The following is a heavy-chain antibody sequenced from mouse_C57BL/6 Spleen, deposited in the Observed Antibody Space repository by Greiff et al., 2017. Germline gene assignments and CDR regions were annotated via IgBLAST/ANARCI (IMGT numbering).Heavy chain of an antibody. CDR1: GYTFTSYG. V-gene: IGHV1-81*01. CDR3: AREDYGSSFDY. J-gene: IGHJ2*01. D-gene: IGHD1-1*01. CDR2: IYPRSGNT. Sequence: QVQLQQSGAELARPGASVKLSCKASGYTFTSYGISWVKQRTGQGLEWIGEIYPRSGNTYYNEKFKGKATLTADNSSSTAYMELRSLPSEDSAVYFCAREDYGSSFDYWGQGTTLTVSS.